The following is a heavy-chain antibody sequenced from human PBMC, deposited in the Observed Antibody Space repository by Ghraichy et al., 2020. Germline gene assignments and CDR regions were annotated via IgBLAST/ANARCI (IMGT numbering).Heavy chain of an antibody. Sequence: SETLSLTCTVSDDSISSYYWSWVRQPAGRGLEWIGRVYNSGSTFYNPSLKSRVTMSVDPSKNQVSLKLKSVTAADTAVYYCARDGYCSSTSCYAAYYYGLDVWGQGTTVTVSS. CDR1: DDSISSYY. J-gene: IGHJ6*02. CDR3: ARDGYCSSTSCYAAYYYGLDV. V-gene: IGHV4-4*07. D-gene: IGHD2-2*03. CDR2: VYNSGST.